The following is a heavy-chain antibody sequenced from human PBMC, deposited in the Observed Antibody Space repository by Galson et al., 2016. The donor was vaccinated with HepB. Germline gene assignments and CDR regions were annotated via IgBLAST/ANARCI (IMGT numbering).Heavy chain of an antibody. CDR2: INEDGSGK. D-gene: IGHD4-17*01. V-gene: IGHV3-7*01. J-gene: IGHJ5*02. Sequence: SLRLSCAASGFNFGIYWVTWVRQAPGMGPEWVANINEDGSGKYYVDSVRGRFTVSRDHAKNSLYLQRNSLRAYDTAVYYCARGSPVTGVAWGQGTLVTVSS. CDR1: GFNFGIYW. CDR3: ARGSPVTGVA.